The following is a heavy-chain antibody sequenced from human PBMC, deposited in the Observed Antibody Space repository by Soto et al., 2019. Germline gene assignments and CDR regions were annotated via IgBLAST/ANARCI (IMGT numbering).Heavy chain of an antibody. CDR1: GGSFSGYY. J-gene: IGHJ5*02. Sequence: SETLSLTCAVYGGSFSGYYWSWIRQPPGKGLEWIGEINHSGSTNYNPPLKSRVTISVDTSKNQFSLKLSSVTAADTAVYYCARAGGFFDFNPWGQGTLVTVSS. CDR2: INHSGST. V-gene: IGHV4-34*01. D-gene: IGHD3-16*01. CDR3: ARAGGFFDFNP.